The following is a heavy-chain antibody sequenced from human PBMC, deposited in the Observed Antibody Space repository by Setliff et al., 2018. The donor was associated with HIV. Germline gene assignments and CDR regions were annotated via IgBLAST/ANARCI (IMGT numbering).Heavy chain of an antibody. J-gene: IGHJ2*01. D-gene: IGHD3-10*01. CDR3: ARDDHYYDLGSILSDWYFDL. CDR1: GDTFSSYA. CDR2: IIRIFGST. V-gene: IGHV1-69*13. Sequence: SVKVSCKASGDTFSSYAISWVRQAPGQGLEWMGGIIRIFGSTKYAQKFLDRVTITADESTNTVEMELSSLTSEDTAVYYCARDDHYYDLGSILSDWYFDLRGRGTLVTVSS.